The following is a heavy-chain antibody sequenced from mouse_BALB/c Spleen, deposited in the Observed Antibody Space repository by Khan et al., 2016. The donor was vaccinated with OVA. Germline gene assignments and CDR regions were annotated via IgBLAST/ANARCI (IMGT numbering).Heavy chain of an antibody. CDR3: ARRGLDGIFAY. CDR2: IDPSTGYT. J-gene: IGHJ3*01. D-gene: IGHD2-1*01. CDR1: GYTFTTYW. Sequence: QVQLQQSGAELAKPGASVKMSCTASGYTFTTYWMHWVKQRPGQGLEWIGYIDPSTGYTKYNQKFKDKATLTTDKSSSTAYMQLSSLTSEDSAVYYCARRGLDGIFAYWGQGTLVTVSA. V-gene: IGHV1-7*01.